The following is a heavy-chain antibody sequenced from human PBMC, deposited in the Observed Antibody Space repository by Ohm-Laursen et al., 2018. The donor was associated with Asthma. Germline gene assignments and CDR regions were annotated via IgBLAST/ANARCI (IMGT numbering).Heavy chain of an antibody. D-gene: IGHD2-15*01. CDR2: LNSVFGTS. CDR1: GGPFSTSV. J-gene: IGHJ4*02. CDR3: ARKAGSCIVSTCYSLDF. Sequence: SVKVSCKSLGGPFSTSVFGWIRQAPGQGLEWLGGLNSVFGTSTYAQKFHDRFTITADEYTSTVNMTLSSLTSEDTAVYYCARKAGSCIVSTCYSLDFWGQGTLVTVSS. V-gene: IGHV1-69*13.